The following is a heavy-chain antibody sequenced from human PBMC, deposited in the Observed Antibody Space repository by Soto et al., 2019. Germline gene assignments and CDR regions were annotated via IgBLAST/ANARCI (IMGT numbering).Heavy chain of an antibody. CDR1: GFTFSSYA. CDR2: IIGSGGST. V-gene: IGHV3-23*01. J-gene: IGHJ4*02. D-gene: IGHD2-2*01. CDR3: AKDCDCCSFNCPEV. Sequence: EVQLLESGGGLVQPGGSLRLSCAASGFTFSSYAMSWVRQAPGKGLEWVSSIIGSGGSTYYANSVKGRLSISRDNSKNSLYLQMNSLRAEDTSVYYCAKDCDCCSFNCPEVWGQGTLVTVSS.